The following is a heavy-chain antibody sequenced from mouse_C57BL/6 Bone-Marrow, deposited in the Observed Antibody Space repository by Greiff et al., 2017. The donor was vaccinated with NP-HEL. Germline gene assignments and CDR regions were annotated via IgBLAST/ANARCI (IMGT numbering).Heavy chain of an antibody. J-gene: IGHJ2*01. V-gene: IGHV3-6*01. CDR3: AFDPGDYFDY. CDR1: GYSITSGYY. CDR2: ISYDGSN. Sequence: DVQLQESGPGLVKPSQSLSLTCSVTGYSITSGYYWNWIRQFPGNKLEWMGYISYDGSNNYNPSLKNRISITRDTSKNQFFLKLNSVTTEDTATYYCAFDPGDYFDYWGQGTTLTVSS.